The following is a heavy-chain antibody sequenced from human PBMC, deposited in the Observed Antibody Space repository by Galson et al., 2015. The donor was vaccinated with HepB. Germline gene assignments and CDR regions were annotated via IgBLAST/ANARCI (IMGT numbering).Heavy chain of an antibody. J-gene: IGHJ5*02. CDR2: INTETANP. V-gene: IGHV7-4-1*02. Sequence: SVKVSCKASGYTSTEYGLNWVRQAPGQGLEWMGWINTETANPTYAQGFTGRFVFSLDASVNTAYLQISSLKTDDTAVHYCARRDGNNWFDPGGQGTLVTVSS. CDR3: ARRDGNNWFDP. D-gene: IGHD5-24*01. CDR1: GYTSTEYG.